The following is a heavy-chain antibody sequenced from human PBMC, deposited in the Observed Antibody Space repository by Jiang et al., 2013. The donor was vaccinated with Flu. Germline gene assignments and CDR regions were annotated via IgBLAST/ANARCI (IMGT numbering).Heavy chain of an antibody. CDR1: GYSIINNY. J-gene: IGHJ5*02. V-gene: IGHV4-38-2*01. CDR3: ARHWFRSERRSVNWFDP. D-gene: IGHD1-1*01. CDR2: IYHMGSS. Sequence: LLKPSETLSLTCAVSGYSIINNYWGWIRQPPGKGLEWIGTIYHMGSSYYNPSLKSRVTISVDTSKNQFSLKLSSVTAADTAIYYCARHWFRSERRSVNWFDPWGQGTLVTASS.